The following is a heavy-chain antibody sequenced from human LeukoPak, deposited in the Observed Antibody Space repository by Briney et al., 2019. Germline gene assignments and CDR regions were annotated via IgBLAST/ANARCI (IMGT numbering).Heavy chain of an antibody. J-gene: IGHJ4*02. D-gene: IGHD3-16*02. V-gene: IGHV4-59*08. CDR2: MYYSGST. Sequence: SETLSLTCPVSGGSISSYYCSWIRQPPGKGLEWIGYMYYSGSTNYNPSLKSRVTISVDMSKNQFSLKLSAVTAADTAVYYCVRSRTYHLFDDWGQGTLVTVSS. CDR3: VRSRTYHLFDD. CDR1: GGSISSYY.